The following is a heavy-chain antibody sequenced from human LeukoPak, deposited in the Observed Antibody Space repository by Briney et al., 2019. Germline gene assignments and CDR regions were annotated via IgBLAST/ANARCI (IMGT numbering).Heavy chain of an antibody. J-gene: IGHJ6*02. CDR1: GFTFSTYG. Sequence: GGSLRLSCEASGFTFSTYGMHWVRQAPGKGLEWVAVIWYDGSNKNYADSVKGRFTISRDDSKNTLYLQMNSLRAEDTAVYYCARGNMVIAAGGMDVWGQGTTVTVSS. CDR3: ARGNMVIAAGGMDV. CDR2: IWYDGSNK. D-gene: IGHD6-13*01. V-gene: IGHV3-33*01.